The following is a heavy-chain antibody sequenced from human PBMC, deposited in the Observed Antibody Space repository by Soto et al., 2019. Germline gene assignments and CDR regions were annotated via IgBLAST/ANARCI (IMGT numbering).Heavy chain of an antibody. J-gene: IGHJ4*02. D-gene: IGHD3-3*01. V-gene: IGHV5-51*01. CDR2: IYPSDSDT. CDR1: GYNFVGYW. Sequence: GESLKISCKGSGYNFVGYWIAWVRQMPGKGLELMGIIYPSDSDTRYRPSFQAQVTISADKSISSAYLQWSSLRASDTAMYYCARGGVSTRTFDYWGQGTPVTVSS. CDR3: ARGGVSTRTFDY.